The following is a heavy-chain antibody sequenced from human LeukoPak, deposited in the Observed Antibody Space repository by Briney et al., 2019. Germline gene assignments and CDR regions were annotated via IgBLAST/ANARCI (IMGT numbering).Heavy chain of an antibody. V-gene: IGHV3-33*01. CDR3: ARDRWLCSGGSCTPYYFDY. J-gene: IGHJ4*02. Sequence: GGSLRLSCAASGFTFSSYGMHWVRQAPGKGLEWVAVIWYDGSNKYYADSVKGRFTISRDNSKNTLYLQMNSLRAEDTAVYYCARDRWLCSGGSCTPYYFDYWGQGTLVTVSS. CDR1: GFTFSSYG. CDR2: IWYDGSNK. D-gene: IGHD2-15*01.